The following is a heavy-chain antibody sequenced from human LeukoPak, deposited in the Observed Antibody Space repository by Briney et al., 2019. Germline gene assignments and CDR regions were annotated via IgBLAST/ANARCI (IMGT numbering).Heavy chain of an antibody. V-gene: IGHV3-33*01. J-gene: IGHJ4*02. CDR2: IWYDGSNK. D-gene: IGHD4-17*01. CDR3: ARDEVTTPRD. Sequence: GGSLRLSCAASGFTFSNYGMHWVRQAPGKGLEWVAVIWYDGSNKYCADSVKGRFTISRDNSKNMLYLQMHSLRAEDTAVYYCARDEVTTPRDWGQGTLVTVSS. CDR1: GFTFSNYG.